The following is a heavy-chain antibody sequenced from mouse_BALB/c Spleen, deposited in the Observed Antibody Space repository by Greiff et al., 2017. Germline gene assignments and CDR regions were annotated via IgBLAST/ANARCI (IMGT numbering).Heavy chain of an antibody. V-gene: IGHV2-6-7*01. CDR2: IWGDGST. D-gene: IGHD1-2*01. CDR3: ARNGGYGPGYAMDY. J-gene: IGHJ4*01. Sequence: VKVVESGPGLVAPSQSLSITCTVSGFSLTGYGVNWVRQPPGKGLEWLGMIWGDGSTDYNSALKSRLSISKDNSKSQVFLKMNSLQTDDTAMYYCARNGGYGPGYAMDYWGQGTSVTVSS. CDR1: GFSLTGYG.